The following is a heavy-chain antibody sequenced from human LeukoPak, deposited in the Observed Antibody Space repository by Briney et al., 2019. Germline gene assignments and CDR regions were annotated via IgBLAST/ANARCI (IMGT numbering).Heavy chain of an antibody. Sequence: GGSLKLSCAASGFTFSGSAMHWVRQASGKGLEWVGRIRSKANSYATAYAASVKGRFTISRDDSKNTAYLQMNSLRAEDTAVYYCAKDYSSSWSYANYWGQGTLVTVSS. D-gene: IGHD6-13*01. CDR3: AKDYSSSWSYANY. V-gene: IGHV3-73*01. CDR2: IRSKANSYAT. J-gene: IGHJ4*02. CDR1: GFTFSGSA.